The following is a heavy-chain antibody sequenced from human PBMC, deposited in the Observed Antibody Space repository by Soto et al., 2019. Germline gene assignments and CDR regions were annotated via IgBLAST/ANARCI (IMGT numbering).Heavy chain of an antibody. Sequence: VGSLGLSCAASGFTFSRYSMNWVRQAPWKGLEWVSSISSTTNYTNYADSVKGRFTISRDNAKNSLFLQMNNLRTEDTAVYFCARDPNNSSSWWHDPWGRGALVTVSS. CDR2: ISSTTNYT. J-gene: IGHJ5*02. CDR1: GFTFSRYS. V-gene: IGHV3-21*01. D-gene: IGHD6-6*01. CDR3: ARDPNNSSSWWHDP.